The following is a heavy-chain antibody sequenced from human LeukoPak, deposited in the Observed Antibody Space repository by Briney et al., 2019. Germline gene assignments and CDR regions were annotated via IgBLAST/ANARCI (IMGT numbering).Heavy chain of an antibody. CDR2: ISTSGST. V-gene: IGHV4-4*07. J-gene: IGHJ6*03. Sequence: SETLSLTCTVSGGSISSYYWNWIRQPPGKGLEWIGRISTSGSTDYNPSLKSRVTMSVDTSKNQFSLNLSSVTAADTAVYYCARDLAMVRDYYYHYYYMDVWGKGTTVTISS. CDR3: ARDLAMVRDYYYHYYYMDV. CDR1: GGSISSYY. D-gene: IGHD3-10*01.